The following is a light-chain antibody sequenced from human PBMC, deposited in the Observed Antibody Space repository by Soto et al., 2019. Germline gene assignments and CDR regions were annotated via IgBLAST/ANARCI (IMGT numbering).Light chain of an antibody. J-gene: IGLJ1*01. V-gene: IGLV2-14*01. Sequence: QSVLTQPASVSGSPGQSITISCTGTSSDFGGYNYVSWYQQHPGKAPKLMIYEVSNRPSGVSNRFSGSKSGNTASLTISGLQAEDEADYYCSSYTSSSPYVFXTGTKVTVL. CDR1: SSDFGGYNY. CDR3: SSYTSSSPYV. CDR2: EVS.